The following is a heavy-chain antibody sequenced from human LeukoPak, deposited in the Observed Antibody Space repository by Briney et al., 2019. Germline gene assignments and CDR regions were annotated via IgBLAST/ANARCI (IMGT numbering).Heavy chain of an antibody. CDR1: GGSITSYY. CDR3: VRDWESYSSVTSRSYKFDI. D-gene: IGHD1-26*01. V-gene: IGHV4-38-2*02. Sequence: PSETLSLTCTVSGGSITSYYWSWIRQPPGKGLEWIGSIYHRGNIYYNPSLKSRVTISVDTSKNQFSLKLSSVTAADTAVYYCVRDWESYSSVTSRSYKFDIWGQGTMVTLSS. CDR2: IYHRGNI. J-gene: IGHJ3*02.